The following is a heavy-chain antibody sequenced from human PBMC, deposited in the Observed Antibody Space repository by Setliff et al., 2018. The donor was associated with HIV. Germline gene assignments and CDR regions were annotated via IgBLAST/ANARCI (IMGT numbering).Heavy chain of an antibody. CDR2: IFYSGTT. J-gene: IGHJ5*02. Sequence: PSDTLSLTCTVSGGSINSYYWSWIRQPPGKGLEWIGYIFYSGTTSYNPSLQSRVTISIDTSKNQFSLKLSSVTAADTAVYYCARHRRDYYGSGGYSAWGQGTLVIVSS. D-gene: IGHD3-10*01. CDR3: ARHRRDYYGSGGYSA. V-gene: IGHV4-59*08. CDR1: GGSINSYY.